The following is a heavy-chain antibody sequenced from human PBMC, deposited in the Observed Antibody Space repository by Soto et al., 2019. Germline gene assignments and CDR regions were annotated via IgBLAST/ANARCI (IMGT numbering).Heavy chain of an antibody. D-gene: IGHD2-2*01. CDR2: ISSDDTTT. V-gene: IGHV3-74*01. CDR1: GFTFSSYT. Sequence: GGSLRLSCAASGFTFSSYTMSWVRQAPGKGLEWVSSISSDDTTTTYADSVKGRFTISRDNAKNTLYLQMNSLRAEDTAVYYCARVPYCSSSGCYSWFDPWGQGTLVTVSS. J-gene: IGHJ5*02. CDR3: ARVPYCSSSGCYSWFDP.